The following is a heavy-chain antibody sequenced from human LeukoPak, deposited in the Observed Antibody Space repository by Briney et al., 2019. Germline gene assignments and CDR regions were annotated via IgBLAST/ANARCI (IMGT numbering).Heavy chain of an antibody. D-gene: IGHD2-15*01. Sequence: ASVKVSCKASGYTFSSYAMNRVRQAPGQGLEWMGWINTNTGNPTYAQGFTGRFVFSLDTSVSTAYLQISSLKAEDTAVYYCARGYCSGGSCYSVYFDYWGQGTLVTVSS. V-gene: IGHV7-4-1*02. CDR2: INTNTGNP. CDR3: ARGYCSGGSCYSVYFDY. J-gene: IGHJ4*02. CDR1: GYTFSSYA.